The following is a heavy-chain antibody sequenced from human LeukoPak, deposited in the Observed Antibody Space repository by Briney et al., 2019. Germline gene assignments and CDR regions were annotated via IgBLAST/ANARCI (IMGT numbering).Heavy chain of an antibody. Sequence: GGSLRLSCAASGFTFSSYAMHWVRQAPGKGLEWVAVISYDGSNKYYADSVKGRFTISRDNSKNMLYLQMNSLRAEDTAVYYFASLSARTRREIDPWGQGTLVTVSS. CDR3: ASLSARTRREIDP. J-gene: IGHJ5*02. D-gene: IGHD2-2*01. CDR2: ISYDGSNK. CDR1: GFTFSSYA. V-gene: IGHV3-30*01.